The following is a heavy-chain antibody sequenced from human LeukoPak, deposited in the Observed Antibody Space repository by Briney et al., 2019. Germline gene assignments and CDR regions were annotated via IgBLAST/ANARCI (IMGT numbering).Heavy chain of an antibody. CDR3: AKDPTGYYYDSSGYYGGY. CDR1: GFTFSSYG. V-gene: IGHV3-30*02. D-gene: IGHD3-22*01. CDR2: IRYDGSNK. Sequence: GGSLRLSCTPSGFTFSSYGMHWVRQAPGKGLEWVAFIRYDGSNKYYADSVKGRFTISRDNSKNTLYLQMNSLRAEDTAVYYCAKDPTGYYYDSSGYYGGYWGQGTLLTVSS. J-gene: IGHJ4*02.